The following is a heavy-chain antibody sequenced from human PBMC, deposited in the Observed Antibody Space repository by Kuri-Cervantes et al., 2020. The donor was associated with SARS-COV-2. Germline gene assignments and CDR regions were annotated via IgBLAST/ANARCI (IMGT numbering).Heavy chain of an antibody. J-gene: IGHJ6*02. Sequence: GESLKISCAASGFIFSGYCMTWVRQAPGKGLEWVANIKQDGSEEYYVDSVKGRFTISRDNAKNSLYLQMNSLRAEDTAVYYCARDTGTYCSDISCYGYYYYGMDVWGQGTTVTVSS. CDR1: GFIFSGYC. CDR3: ARDTGTYCSDISCYGYYYYGMDV. CDR2: IKQDGSEE. D-gene: IGHD2-2*01. V-gene: IGHV3-7*03.